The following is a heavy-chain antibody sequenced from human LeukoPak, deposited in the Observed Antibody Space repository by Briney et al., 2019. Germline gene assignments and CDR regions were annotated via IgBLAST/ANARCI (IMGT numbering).Heavy chain of an antibody. CDR1: GDSISSSSYY. V-gene: IGHV4-39*01. J-gene: IGHJ4*02. D-gene: IGHD6-13*01. Sequence: SETLSLTCTVSGDSISSSSYYWHWIRQPPRQGLEWIGSFSYSGSTYYNPSLKSRVTISVDPSKSQFSLKLISVTAADTAVYYCARTVAAAAPGYWGQGILVTVSS. CDR2: FSYSGST. CDR3: ARTVAAAAPGY.